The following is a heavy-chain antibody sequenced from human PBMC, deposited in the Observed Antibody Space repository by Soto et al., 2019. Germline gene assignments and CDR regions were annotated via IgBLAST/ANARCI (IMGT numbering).Heavy chain of an antibody. Sequence: EVELLESGAGLVQPGGSVRPSCAASGFTFRNYAISWVRQAPGKGLEWVSSIHGEGAGSFYADAVKGRFTVSRDDSKQKLYLQMSSLRVDDTAVYYCVKDGVARNGNWDWFDPWGQGTLVTVAS. J-gene: IGHJ5*02. D-gene: IGHD6-19*01. CDR2: IHGEGAGS. CDR3: VKDGVARNGNWDWFDP. V-gene: IGHV3-23*01. CDR1: GFTFRNYA.